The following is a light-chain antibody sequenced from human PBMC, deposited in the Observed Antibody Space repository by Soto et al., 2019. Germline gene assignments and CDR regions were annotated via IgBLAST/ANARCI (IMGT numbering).Light chain of an antibody. CDR3: QQSYNTFSWT. Sequence: DFQMTQSPSSLSSSIGDRFTITCRASQRISNYLNWYQVKQGKAPRLLIYAASYLQSGVPSRFRGSGSGTDFTLTITSLQPEDFATYYCQQSYNTFSWTFGQGTKVDI. CDR2: AAS. V-gene: IGKV1-39*01. CDR1: QRISNY. J-gene: IGKJ1*01.